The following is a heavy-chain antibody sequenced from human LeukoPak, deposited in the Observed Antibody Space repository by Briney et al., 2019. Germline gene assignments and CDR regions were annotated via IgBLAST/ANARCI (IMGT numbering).Heavy chain of an antibody. J-gene: IGHJ4*02. Sequence: GGSLRLSCAASGFTFSSYAMSWVRQAPGKGLEWVSAISGSGGSTYYADSVKGRFTISRDNSKNTLYLQMNSLRAEDTAVYYCAKDFPPIAAAGHYFDYWGQGTLVTVSS. D-gene: IGHD6-13*01. CDR1: GFTFSSYA. CDR3: AKDFPPIAAAGHYFDY. V-gene: IGHV3-23*01. CDR2: ISGSGGST.